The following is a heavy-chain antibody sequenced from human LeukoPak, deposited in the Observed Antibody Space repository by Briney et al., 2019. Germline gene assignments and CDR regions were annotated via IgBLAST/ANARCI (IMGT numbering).Heavy chain of an antibody. Sequence: ASVKVSCMASGYTFTGYYLHWVRQAPGQGLEWMGWINPNGGGTNYAQKFQGRVTMTRDTSISTAYMELSRLRSDDTAVYYCALSNYYDSSGYPFWYYYYMDVWGKGTTVTISS. CDR2: INPNGGGT. V-gene: IGHV1-2*02. J-gene: IGHJ6*03. CDR1: GYTFTGYY. CDR3: ALSNYYDSSGYPFWYYYYMDV. D-gene: IGHD3-22*01.